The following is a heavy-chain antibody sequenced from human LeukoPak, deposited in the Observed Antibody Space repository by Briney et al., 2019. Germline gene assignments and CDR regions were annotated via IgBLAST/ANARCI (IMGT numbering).Heavy chain of an antibody. D-gene: IGHD3-22*01. V-gene: IGHV3-48*01. J-gene: IGHJ4*02. Sequence: GGSLRLSCAASGFTFSSYSMNWVRQAPGKGLEWVSYISSSSSTIYYADSVKGRFTISRDNAKNSLYLQMNSLRAEDTAVYYCASRGGRSGYHYIGYWGQGTLVTVSS. CDR2: ISSSSSTI. CDR3: ASRGGRSGYHYIGY. CDR1: GFTFSSYS.